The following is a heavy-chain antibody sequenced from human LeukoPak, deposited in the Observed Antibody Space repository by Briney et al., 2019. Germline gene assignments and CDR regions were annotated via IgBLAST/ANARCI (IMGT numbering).Heavy chain of an antibody. CDR1: GGSLNNYF. D-gene: IGHD3-22*01. CDR3: AREEREFSYDRAAPGKAFDI. V-gene: IGHV4-4*07. J-gene: IGHJ3*02. CDR2: ILVGGRISSSGTT. Sequence: SETLSLTCTVSGGSLNNYFWNWIRQPAGKRLEWIGRILVGGRISSSGTTTYTLSLKGRATLFADTSRTPFSLKLTAATAAYTAVYYCAREEREFSYDRAAPGKAFDIWGEGTMVTVS.